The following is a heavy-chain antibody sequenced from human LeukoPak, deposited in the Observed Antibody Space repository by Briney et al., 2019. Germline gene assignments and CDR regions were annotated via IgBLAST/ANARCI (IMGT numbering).Heavy chain of an antibody. CDR3: ARVAKERVGGVYYFDY. V-gene: IGHV3-13*05. Sequence: PGGSLRLSCAASGFTLSDYDMHWVRQATGKGLEWVSAIGTAVAPYYTGSVKGRFTISRENAKHTLYLQMNSLRAGDTAVYYCARVAKERVGGVYYFDYWGQGTLVTVSS. CDR1: GFTLSDYD. CDR2: IGTAVAP. D-gene: IGHD1-1*01. J-gene: IGHJ4*02.